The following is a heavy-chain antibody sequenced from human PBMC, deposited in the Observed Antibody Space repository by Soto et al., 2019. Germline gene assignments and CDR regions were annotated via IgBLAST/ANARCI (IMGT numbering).Heavy chain of an antibody. Sequence: GASVKVSCKASGYTFTSYYMHWVRQAPGQGLEWMGIINRSGGSTSYAQKFQGRVTMTRDTSTSTVYMELSRLRSDDTAVYYCVRDHSYAFDFWGQGTLVTVSS. J-gene: IGHJ4*02. CDR1: GYTFTSYY. V-gene: IGHV1-46*01. CDR3: VRDHSYAFDF. CDR2: INRSGGST.